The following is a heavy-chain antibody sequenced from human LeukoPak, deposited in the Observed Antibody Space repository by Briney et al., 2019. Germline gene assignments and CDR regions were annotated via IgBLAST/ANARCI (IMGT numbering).Heavy chain of an antibody. CDR1: GGSISSYY. Sequence: SETLSLTCTVSGGSISSYYWSWIRQPPGKGLEWIGYIYYSGSANYNPSLKSRVTISVDTSKNQFSLKLSSVTAADTAVYYCARAYYDSSGYYYWSFDYWGQGTLVTVSS. CDR2: IYYSGSA. V-gene: IGHV4-59*01. CDR3: ARAYYDSSGYYYWSFDY. J-gene: IGHJ4*02. D-gene: IGHD3-22*01.